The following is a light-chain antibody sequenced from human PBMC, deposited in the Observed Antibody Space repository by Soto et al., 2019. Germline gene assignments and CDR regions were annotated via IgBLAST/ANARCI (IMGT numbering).Light chain of an antibody. J-gene: IGKJ1*01. CDR2: GAS. V-gene: IGKV3-20*01. Sequence: ENVFTQSPGTPSLSPGEGATLSCRASQSVSTNFFAWYQQKPGQAPRLLIYGASTRATGIPDRFSGSGSGTDFTLTISRLEPEDFAVYYCQQYGRTSWTFGQGTKVDIK. CDR1: QSVSTNF. CDR3: QQYGRTSWT.